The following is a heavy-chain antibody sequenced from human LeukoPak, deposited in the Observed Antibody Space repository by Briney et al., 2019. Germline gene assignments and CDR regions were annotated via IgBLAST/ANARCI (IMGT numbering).Heavy chain of an antibody. CDR2: IYYSGST. V-gene: IGHV4-59*08. J-gene: IGHJ5*02. D-gene: IGHD1-14*01. Sequence: PSETLSLTCTVSGGSISSYYWSWIRQPPGKGLEWIGYIYYSGSTNYNPSLKSRVTISVDTSKNQFSLKLSSVTAADTAVYYCARSESGNWFDPWGQGTLVTVSS. CDR3: ARSESGNWFDP. CDR1: GGSISSYY.